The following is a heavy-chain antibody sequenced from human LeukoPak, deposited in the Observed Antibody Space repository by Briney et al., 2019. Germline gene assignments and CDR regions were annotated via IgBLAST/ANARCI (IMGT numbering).Heavy chain of an antibody. CDR2: IKGDGSEK. CDR1: GFTFMDYY. Sequence: GGSLRLSCTASGFTFMDYYMTWIRQAPGKGLEWVANIKGDGSEKYYVDSVKGRFTISRDNAKNSLYLQMNSLRAEDTAVYYCATSRDVSLWFGELYWGQGTLVTVSS. D-gene: IGHD3-10*01. V-gene: IGHV3-7*01. J-gene: IGHJ4*02. CDR3: ATSRDVSLWFGELY.